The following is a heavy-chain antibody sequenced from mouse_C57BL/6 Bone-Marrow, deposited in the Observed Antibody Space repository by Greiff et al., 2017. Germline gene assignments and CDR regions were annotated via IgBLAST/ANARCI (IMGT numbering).Heavy chain of an antibody. Sequence: EVQLQQSGTVLARPGASVKMSCKTSGYTFTSYWMHWVKQRPGQGLEWIGAIYPGNSDTSYNQKFKGKDKLTSVTSASTAYMELSSLTNEDSAVYYCTRMGGYYQFLYWGQGTTLTVSS. V-gene: IGHV1-5*01. J-gene: IGHJ2*01. CDR2: IYPGNSDT. D-gene: IGHD2-3*01. CDR1: GYTFTSYW. CDR3: TRMGGYYQFLY.